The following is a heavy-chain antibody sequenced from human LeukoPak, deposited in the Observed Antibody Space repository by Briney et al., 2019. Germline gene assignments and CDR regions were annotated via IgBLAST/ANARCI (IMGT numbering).Heavy chain of an antibody. V-gene: IGHV5-51*01. Sequence: GASLQISCKGSGYSFTSYWIGWGRQMPGKGLEWMGIIYPGDSDTTYSPSFQGQVTISADKSISTAYLQWSSLKASDSAMYYCGRIPAAGSLKGSFDIWGQGTMVTVSS. CDR1: GYSFTSYW. CDR2: IYPGDSDT. D-gene: IGHD6-13*01. J-gene: IGHJ3*02. CDR3: GRIPAAGSLKGSFDI.